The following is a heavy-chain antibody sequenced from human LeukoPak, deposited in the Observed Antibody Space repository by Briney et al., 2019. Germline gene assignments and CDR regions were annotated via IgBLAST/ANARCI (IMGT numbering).Heavy chain of an antibody. Sequence: GGSLRLSCAASGFTFSSYGMHWVRQAPGKGLEWVAVISYDGSNKYYADSVKGRFTISRDNSKNTLYLQMNSLRAEDTAVYYCAKGRGSPRRLDYYYCGMDVWGQGTTVTVSS. J-gene: IGHJ6*02. D-gene: IGHD3-16*01. CDR2: ISYDGSNK. CDR3: AKGRGSPRRLDYYYCGMDV. CDR1: GFTFSSYG. V-gene: IGHV3-30*18.